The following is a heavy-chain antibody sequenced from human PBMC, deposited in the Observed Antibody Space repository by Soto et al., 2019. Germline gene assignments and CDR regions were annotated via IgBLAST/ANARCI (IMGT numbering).Heavy chain of an antibody. V-gene: IGHV4-59*01. CDR2: IYYSGST. CDR1: GGSISPYY. J-gene: IGHJ4*02. CDR3: ARPRSSGYAGEFDY. D-gene: IGHD3-22*01. Sequence: KPSETLSLTCTVSGGSISPYYWSWIRQPPGKGLEWIGFIYYSGSTNYNPSLKSRVTISVDTSQNQFSLMLTSVTAADTAVYYCARPRSSGYAGEFDYWGQGTLVTVSS.